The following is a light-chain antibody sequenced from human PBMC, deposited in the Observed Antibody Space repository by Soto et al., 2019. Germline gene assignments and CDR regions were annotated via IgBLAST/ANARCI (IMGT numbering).Light chain of an antibody. J-gene: IGLJ1*01. CDR2: QVT. V-gene: IGLV2-14*01. CDR3: NSYSSTKFYV. CDR1: FSDIAVFNY. Sequence: QSALAQPASVSGSPGQSITISCTGSFSDIAVFNYVSWYQQYPGRAPKLLIYQVTSRASGVSHRFSGSKSGNTASLTISGLQPEDEAEYYCNSYSSTKFYVFGTGTKLTVL.